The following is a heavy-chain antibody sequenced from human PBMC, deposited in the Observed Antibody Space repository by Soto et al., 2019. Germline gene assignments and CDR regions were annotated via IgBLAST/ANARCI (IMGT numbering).Heavy chain of an antibody. D-gene: IGHD3-22*01. CDR1: RGTFSSYA. CDR2: IIPIFGTA. J-gene: IGHJ6*02. CDR3: ARKGYYDSSGYYYRTYYYGMDV. Sequence: ASVKVSCKASRGTFSSYAISWVRQAPGQGXEWMGGIIPIFGTANYAQKFQGRVTITADESTSTAYMELSSLRSEDTAVYYCARKGYYDSSGYYYRTYYYGMDVWGQGTTVTVSS. V-gene: IGHV1-69*13.